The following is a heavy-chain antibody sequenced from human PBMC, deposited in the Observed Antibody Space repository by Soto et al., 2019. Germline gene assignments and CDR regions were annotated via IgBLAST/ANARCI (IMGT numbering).Heavy chain of an antibody. V-gene: IGHV1-69*01. D-gene: IGHD1-1*01. CDR1: GGTFSSYA. CDR2: IIPIFGTA. Sequence: SVKVSCKAFGGTFSSYAIRWVRQAPGHGLAWMGGIIPIFGTANYAQKFQGRVTITADESTSTAYMELSSLRSEDTAVYYCARTRIGYNLVRYYYGMDVWGQGTTVTVS. J-gene: IGHJ6*02. CDR3: ARTRIGYNLVRYYYGMDV.